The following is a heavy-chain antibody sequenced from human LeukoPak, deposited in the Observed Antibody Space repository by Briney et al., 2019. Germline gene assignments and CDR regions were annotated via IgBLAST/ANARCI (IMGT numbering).Heavy chain of an antibody. CDR3: ARLHYGGNYGYYYYYMDI. V-gene: IGHV4-39*01. CDR2: IYYTGST. Sequence: SETLSLTCTVSGGSISSSSYYWGWIRQPPGKGLEWIGSIYYTGSTYYNPSLKSRVTISVDTSKNQFSLKLSSVTAADTAVYYCARLHYGGNYGYYYYYMDIWGKGTTVTISS. CDR1: GGSISSSSYY. D-gene: IGHD4-23*01. J-gene: IGHJ6*03.